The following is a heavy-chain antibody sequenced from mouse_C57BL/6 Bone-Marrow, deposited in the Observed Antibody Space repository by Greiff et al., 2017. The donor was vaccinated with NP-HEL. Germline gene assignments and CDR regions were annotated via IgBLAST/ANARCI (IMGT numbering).Heavy chain of an antibody. CDR3: ARSGTTVVATEAY. CDR1: GYTFTSYG. D-gene: IGHD1-1*01. J-gene: IGHJ3*01. V-gene: IGHV1-81*01. Sequence: QVQLQQSGAELARPGASVKLSCKASGYTFTSYGISWVKQRTGQGLEWIGEIYPRSGNTYYNEKFKGKATLTADKSSSTAYMELRSLTSEDSAVYFCARSGTTVVATEAYWGQGTLVTVSA. CDR2: IYPRSGNT.